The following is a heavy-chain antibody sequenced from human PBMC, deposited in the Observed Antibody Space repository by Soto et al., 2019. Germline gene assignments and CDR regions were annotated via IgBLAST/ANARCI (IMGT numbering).Heavy chain of an antibody. V-gene: IGHV5-51*01. CDR1: GYSFTSYW. J-gene: IGHJ5*02. D-gene: IGHD4-17*01. CDR3: ARHPSPSYYGDSQPNWFDP. Sequence: GESLKISCKGSGYSFTSYWIGWVRQMPGKGLEWMGIIYPGDSDTRYSPSFQGQVTISADKSISTAYLQWSSLKASDTAMYYCARHPSPSYYGDSQPNWFDPWGQGTLVTVSS. CDR2: IYPGDSDT.